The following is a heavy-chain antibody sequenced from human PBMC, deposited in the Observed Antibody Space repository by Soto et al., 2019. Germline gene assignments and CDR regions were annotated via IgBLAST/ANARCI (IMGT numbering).Heavy chain of an antibody. V-gene: IGHV3-23*01. Sequence: GGSLRLSCAVSGFTFSTHAMSWVRQAHGKALAWVSSISSGGTTTFYAASVEGRFTTSRDKSKNTLYPQMNSLRADDTAVYYCAREGGSIGGWFGRKFDSWGQGTQVTVSS. CDR2: ISSGGTTT. CDR3: AREGGSIGGWFGRKFDS. CDR1: GFTFSTHA. J-gene: IGHJ4*02. D-gene: IGHD6-19*01.